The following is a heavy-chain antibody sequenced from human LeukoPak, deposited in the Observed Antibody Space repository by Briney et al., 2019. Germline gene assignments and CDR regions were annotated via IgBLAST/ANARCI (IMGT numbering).Heavy chain of an antibody. Sequence: PGGSLRLSCAASGFTFSSYGMHWVRQAPGKGLEWVAFIRYDGSNKYYADSVKGRFTISRDNSKNTLYLQMNSLRAEDTAVYYCAGGTRSWYGWFDPWGQGTLVTVSS. CDR2: IRYDGSNK. D-gene: IGHD6-13*01. J-gene: IGHJ5*02. CDR3: AGGTRSWYGWFDP. V-gene: IGHV3-30*02. CDR1: GFTFSSYG.